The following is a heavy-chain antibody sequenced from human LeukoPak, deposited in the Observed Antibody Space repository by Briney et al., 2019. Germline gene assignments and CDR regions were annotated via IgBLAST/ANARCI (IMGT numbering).Heavy chain of an antibody. Sequence: GGSLRLSCAASGFTFSSYAMSWVRQAPGKGPEWVSAISGSGGSTYYADSVKGRFTISRDNSKNTLYLQMNSLRAEDTAVYYCAKCPLGSGREGYYYYGMDVWGQGTTVTVSS. CDR2: ISGSGGST. CDR3: AKCPLGSGREGYYYYGMDV. V-gene: IGHV3-23*01. D-gene: IGHD2-15*01. CDR1: GFTFSSYA. J-gene: IGHJ6*02.